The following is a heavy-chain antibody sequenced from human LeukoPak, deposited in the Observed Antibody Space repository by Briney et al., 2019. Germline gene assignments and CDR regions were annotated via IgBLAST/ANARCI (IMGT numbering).Heavy chain of an antibody. CDR2: ISGDGGST. J-gene: IGHJ4*02. CDR3: AKDTTVTPVGY. CDR1: VFTFDVYA. D-gene: IGHD4-17*01. Sequence: GGSLRLSCVASVFTFDVYAMHWVRPAPGKGVGWVSIISGDGGSTYYADSMNGRFTISRDNSKNSLYLQMNSLRTEDTALYYCAKDTTVTPVGYWGQGTLVTVSS. V-gene: IGHV3-43*02.